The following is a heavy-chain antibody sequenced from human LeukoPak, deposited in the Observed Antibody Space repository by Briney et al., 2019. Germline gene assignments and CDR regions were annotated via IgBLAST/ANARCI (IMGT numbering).Heavy chain of an antibody. CDR1: GFTFGDYA. J-gene: IGHJ4*02. D-gene: IGHD3-22*01. V-gene: IGHV3-66*02. CDR3: AKPTARYYYDSSGYWYFDY. Sequence: GGSLRLSCTASGFTFGDYAMSWFRQAPGKGLEWVSVIYSGGSTYYADSVKGRFTISRDNSKNTLYLQMNSLRAEDTAVYYCAKPTARYYYDSSGYWYFDYWGQGTLVTVSS. CDR2: IYSGGST.